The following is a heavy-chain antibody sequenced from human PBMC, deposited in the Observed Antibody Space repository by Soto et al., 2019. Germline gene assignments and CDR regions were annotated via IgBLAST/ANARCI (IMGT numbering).Heavy chain of an antibody. CDR2: MNPNSGNT. D-gene: IGHD2-2*01. V-gene: IGHV1-8*01. CDR1: GYTLTELS. CDR3: AREDCSSTSCPEYYMDV. Sequence: ASVKVSCQVSGYTLTELSMHWVRQATGQGLEWMGWMNPNSGNTGYAQKFQGRVTMTRNTSISTAYMELSSLRSEDTAVYYCAREDCSSTSCPEYYMDVWGKGTTVTVSS. J-gene: IGHJ6*03.